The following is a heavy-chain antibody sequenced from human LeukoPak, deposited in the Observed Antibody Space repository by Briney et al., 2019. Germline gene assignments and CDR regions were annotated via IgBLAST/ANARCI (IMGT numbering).Heavy chain of an antibody. CDR3: AKATYYYDSSGYATGLDY. CDR2: ISGSGVST. V-gene: IGHV3-23*01. Sequence: GGSLRLSCAASGFTFSSYAMNWVRQAPGKGLEWVSVISGSGVSTYYADSVKGRFTISRDISKNTLYLQMNSLRAEDTAVYYCAKATYYYDSSGYATGLDYWGRGTLVTASS. J-gene: IGHJ4*02. D-gene: IGHD3-22*01. CDR1: GFTFSSYA.